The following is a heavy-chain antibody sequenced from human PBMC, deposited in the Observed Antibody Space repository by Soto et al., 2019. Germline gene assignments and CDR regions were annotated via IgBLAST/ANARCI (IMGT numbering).Heavy chain of an antibody. CDR1: GFSFDDYA. CDR3: AKGTYDSSGYYTAPDY. J-gene: IGHJ4*02. CDR2: ITWSSGYI. D-gene: IGHD3-22*01. V-gene: IGHV3-9*01. Sequence: GGSLRLSCAASGFSFDDYAMHWVRQAPGRGLEWVSGITWSSGYIGYADSVKGRFTISKDNAKNSLYLKMNSLRPEDTAVYYCAKGTYDSSGYYTAPDYWGQGTLVTVSS.